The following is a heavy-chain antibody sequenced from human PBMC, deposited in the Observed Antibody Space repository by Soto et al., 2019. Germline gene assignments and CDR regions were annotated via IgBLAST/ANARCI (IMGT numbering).Heavy chain of an antibody. CDR1: GFTFSSCA. CDR3: ARDANLGVTSSWFFDS. J-gene: IGHJ4*02. D-gene: IGHD6-13*01. V-gene: IGHV3-23*01. Sequence: GGSLRLSCAASGFTFSSCAMGWVRQAPGKGLEWVSDIIDSGASTYYADSVKGRFTISRDNAGNTLYLQMNNLRAEDTALYFCARDANLGVTSSWFFDSWGQGTRVTVSS. CDR2: IIDSGAST.